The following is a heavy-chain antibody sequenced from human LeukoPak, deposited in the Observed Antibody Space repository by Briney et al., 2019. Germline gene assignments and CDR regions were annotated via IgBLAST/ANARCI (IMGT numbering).Heavy chain of an antibody. CDR2: FDPEDGET. D-gene: IGHD3-10*01. J-gene: IGHJ5*02. CDR1: VYTLTELS. CDR3: ATDRSNILLWFGESPSRPRGGWFDP. V-gene: IGHV1-24*01. Sequence: GASVKVSCKVSVYTLTELSMHWVRQAPGKGLEWMGGFDPEDGETIYAQKFQGRVTMTEDTSTDTAYMELSSLRSEDTAVYYCATDRSNILLWFGESPSRPRGGWFDPWGQGTLVTVSS.